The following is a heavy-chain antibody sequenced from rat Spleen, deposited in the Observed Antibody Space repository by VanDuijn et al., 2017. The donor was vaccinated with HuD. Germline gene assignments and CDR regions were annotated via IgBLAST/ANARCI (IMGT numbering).Heavy chain of an antibody. CDR3: ARPVYYGPPFDY. D-gene: IGHD1-6*01. V-gene: IGHV5S23*01. J-gene: IGHJ2*01. CDR2: ITNSGGST. CDR1: GFTFSNYY. Sequence: EVQLVESGGGLVQPGRSLKLSCAASGFTFSNYYMAWVRQAPTKGLEWVASITNSGGSTYYRDSVKGRFTISRDNAKSTLYLQMDSLRSEDTATYYCARPVYYGPPFDYWGQGVMVTVSS.